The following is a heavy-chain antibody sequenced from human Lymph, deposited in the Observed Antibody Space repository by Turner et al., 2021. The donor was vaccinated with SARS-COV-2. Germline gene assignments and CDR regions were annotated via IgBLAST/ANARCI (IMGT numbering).Heavy chain of an antibody. D-gene: IGHD3-22*01. J-gene: IGHJ4*02. CDR1: GFTFISYA. Sequence: EAHLLESGGGLLQPGGSLRPSCAASGFTFISYAMSWVREAPGKGLEWVLGMSGSGGSTYYADAVKGRFTISRDNSKNTLYLQMNSLRAEDTAVYYCAKNEMAMIVVVITLFDYWGQGTLVTVSS. CDR3: AKNEMAMIVVVITLFDY. CDR2: MSGSGGST. V-gene: IGHV3-23*01.